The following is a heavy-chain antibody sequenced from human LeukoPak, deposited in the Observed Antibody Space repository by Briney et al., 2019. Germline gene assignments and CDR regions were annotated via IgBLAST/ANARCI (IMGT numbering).Heavy chain of an antibody. D-gene: IGHD3-22*01. CDR3: AIDYYDSSGSMVNPDY. J-gene: IGHJ4*02. Sequence: SETLSLTCTVSGGSISSYYWSWIRQPAGKGLEWIGRIYTSGSTNYNPSLKSRVTMSVDTSKNQFSLKLSSVTAADTAVYYCAIDYYDSSGSMVNPDYWGQGTLVTVSS. CDR2: IYTSGST. CDR1: GGSISSYY. V-gene: IGHV4-4*07.